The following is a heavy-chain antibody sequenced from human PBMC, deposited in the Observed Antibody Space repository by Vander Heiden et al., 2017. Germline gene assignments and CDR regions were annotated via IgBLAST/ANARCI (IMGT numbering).Heavy chain of an antibody. V-gene: IGHV3-30*18. CDR1: GFTFSSYG. CDR2: ISYDGSNK. J-gene: IGHJ6*02. Sequence: QVQLVESGGGVVQPGRSLRLSCAASGFTFSSYGMHWVRQAPRKGLEWVAVISYDGSNKYYAESVEGRFTISRDNSKNTLYVQMNSLRAEDTAVYYCAKVRGPYDYCYGIDVWGQGTTVSVSS. D-gene: IGHD6-25*01. CDR3: AKVRGPYDYCYGIDV.